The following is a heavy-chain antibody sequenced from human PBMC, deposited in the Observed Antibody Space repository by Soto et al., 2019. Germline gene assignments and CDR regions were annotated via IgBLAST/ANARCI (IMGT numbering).Heavy chain of an antibody. Sequence: SETLSLTCTVSGGSISSSSYYWGWIRQPPGKGLEWIGSIYYSGSTYYNPSLKSRVTISVDTSKNQFSLKLSSVTAADTAVYYCARDGQHLVIDYYYGMDVWGQGTTVTVSS. D-gene: IGHD6-13*01. V-gene: IGHV4-39*07. CDR3: ARDGQHLVIDYYYGMDV. J-gene: IGHJ6*01. CDR2: IYYSGST. CDR1: GGSISSSSYY.